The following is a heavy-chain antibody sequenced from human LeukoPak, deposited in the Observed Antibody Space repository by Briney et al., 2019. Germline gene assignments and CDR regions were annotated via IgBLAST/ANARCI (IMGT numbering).Heavy chain of an antibody. CDR3: ARHKPTGSYPLEL. D-gene: IGHD3-10*01. CDR1: GFIFSTYW. J-gene: IGHJ4*02. Sequence: GSLRLSCAASGFIFSTYWLSWLRQPPGKGLEWIGHVYYTGRTTYNPSLRSRLTISADTSTSQLSLKLSSVTAADTAVYYCARHKPTGSYPLELWGQGTLVAVSS. V-gene: IGHV4-59*08. CDR2: VYYTGRT.